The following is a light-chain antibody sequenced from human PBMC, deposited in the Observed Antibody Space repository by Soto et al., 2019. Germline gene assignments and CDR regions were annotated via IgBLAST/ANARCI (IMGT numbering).Light chain of an antibody. J-gene: IGKJ1*01. CDR1: QSIRSN. CDR2: AAS. CDR3: QHYNSYSEA. V-gene: IGKV1-39*01. Sequence: DIQMTQSPSSLSASVGDRVTITCRASQSIRSNLNWYQQKPGKAPKLLIYAASSLQSGVPSRFSGSGFGTDFTLTISSLQPDDFATYYCQHYNSYSEAFGQGTKVDIK.